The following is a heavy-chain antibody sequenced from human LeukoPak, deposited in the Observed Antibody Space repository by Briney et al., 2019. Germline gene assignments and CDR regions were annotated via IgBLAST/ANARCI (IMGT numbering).Heavy chain of an antibody. CDR2: IYGGGST. CDR3: ARAGDTRSAAALFDY. D-gene: IGHD6-13*01. CDR1: GLSVSSNF. Sequence: GGSLRLSCAATGLSVSSNFMSWVRQAPGKGLEWVSVIYGGGSTYYADSVKGRFTISRDTPKNTLYLQMNSLRAEDTAVYYCARAGDTRSAAALFDYWGQGTLVTVSS. V-gene: IGHV3-53*01. J-gene: IGHJ4*02.